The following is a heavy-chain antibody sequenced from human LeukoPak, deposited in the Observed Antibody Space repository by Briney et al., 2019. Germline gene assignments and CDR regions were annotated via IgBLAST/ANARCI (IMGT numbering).Heavy chain of an antibody. CDR1: GYTLTGYY. Sequence: ASVKVSCKASGYTLTGYYIHWVRRAPGQGLEWMGWINPYTGDTNSAQKFQGRVTMTRDTSISTAYMELSRLRSDDTAVYYCARAGYSSGPKHWGQGTLVTVSS. V-gene: IGHV1-2*02. J-gene: IGHJ1*01. CDR2: INPYTGDT. D-gene: IGHD6-19*01. CDR3: ARAGYSSGPKH.